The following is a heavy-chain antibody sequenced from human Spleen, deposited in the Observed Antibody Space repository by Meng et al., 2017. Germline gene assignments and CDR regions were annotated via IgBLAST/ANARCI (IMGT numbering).Heavy chain of an antibody. D-gene: IGHD3-3*01. J-gene: IGHJ4*02. V-gene: IGHV4-4*02. CDR2: INHSGST. Sequence: VQLQDGGPALGGHSAPRSFMCVVFGGSTGIDNWGSWVRQPPGKGVEWIGEINHSGSTNYNPSLKSRVTISVDTSKNQFSLKLSSVTAADTAVYYCARVSRGWSGYYGYWGQGTLVTVSS. CDR3: ARVSRGWSGYYGY. CDR1: GGSTGIDNW.